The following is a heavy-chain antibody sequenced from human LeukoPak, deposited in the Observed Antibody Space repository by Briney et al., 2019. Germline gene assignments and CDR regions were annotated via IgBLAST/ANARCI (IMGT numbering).Heavy chain of an antibody. CDR2: IIPIFGIA. Sequence: SVKVSCKASGGTFISYAISWVRQAPGQGLEWTGRIIPIFGIANYAQKFQGRVTITADKSTSTAYMELSSLRSEDTAVYYCARAVVVVAATNGAFDIWGQGTMVTVSS. J-gene: IGHJ3*02. CDR3: ARAVVVVAATNGAFDI. CDR1: GGTFISYA. V-gene: IGHV1-69*04. D-gene: IGHD2-15*01.